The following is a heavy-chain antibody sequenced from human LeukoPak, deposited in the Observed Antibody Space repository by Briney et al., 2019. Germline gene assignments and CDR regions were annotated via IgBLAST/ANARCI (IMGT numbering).Heavy chain of an antibody. CDR3: ARASGYSNRHCDY. V-gene: IGHV4-4*02. J-gene: IGHJ4*02. CDR1: GGSISSNNW. D-gene: IGHD6-13*01. Sequence: SETLSLTCAVSGGSISSNNWWSWVRQPPGKGLEWIGEIYHSGTTNYNSSLMSLVTISVDKPKNQFSLKLSSVTAADTAIYYCARASGYSNRHCDYWGQGTLVTVSS. CDR2: IYHSGTT.